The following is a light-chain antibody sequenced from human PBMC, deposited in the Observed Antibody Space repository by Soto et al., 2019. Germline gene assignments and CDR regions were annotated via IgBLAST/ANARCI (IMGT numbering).Light chain of an antibody. J-gene: IGKJ4*01. V-gene: IGKV1-39*01. CDR2: ALS. CDR1: QPISTS. Sequence: DIQVTQSPSSLYASIGDRVIITCRASQPISTSLHWFQQKPGKAPKLLIYALSNLQSGVPSRFSGSGTGTEFTLIISSLQPEDVGNYFCQQSYSTPLTFGGGTKVQI. CDR3: QQSYSTPLT.